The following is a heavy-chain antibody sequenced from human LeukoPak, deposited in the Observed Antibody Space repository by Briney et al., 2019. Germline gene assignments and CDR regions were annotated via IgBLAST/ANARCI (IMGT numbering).Heavy chain of an antibody. CDR1: GFTFSGSA. CDR2: IRSKANSYAT. V-gene: IGHV3-73*01. D-gene: IGHD4-17*01. J-gene: IGHJ2*01. Sequence: RGSLRLSCTASGFTFSGSAMHWVRQASGKGLEWVGRIRSKANSYATAYAASVKGRFTISRDDSKNTAYLQMNSLKTEDTAVYYCTSLTTVTLREYWYFDLWGRGTLVTVSS. CDR3: TSLTTVTLREYWYFDL.